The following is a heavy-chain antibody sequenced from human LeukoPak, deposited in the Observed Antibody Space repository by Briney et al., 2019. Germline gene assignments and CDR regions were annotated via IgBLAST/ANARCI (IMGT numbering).Heavy chain of an antibody. CDR3: AKDQQKQLVRGWLDP. V-gene: IGHV3-30*18. CDR1: GFTLSSYG. J-gene: IGHJ5*02. Sequence: GGSLRLSCAVSGFTLSSYGMHWVRQAPGKRLEWVAVTSYGGSSEYYADSVRGRFTISRDDSKNTVYLQMNSLRPEDTAIYYCAKDQQKQLVRGWLDPWGQGTLVTVSS. CDR2: TSYGGSSE. D-gene: IGHD6-13*01.